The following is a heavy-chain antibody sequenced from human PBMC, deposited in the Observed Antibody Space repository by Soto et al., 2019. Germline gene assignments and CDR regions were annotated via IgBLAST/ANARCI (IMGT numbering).Heavy chain of an antibody. CDR3: ARDIMDTHGSGNPPVGYMDV. D-gene: IGHD3-10*01. Sequence: EVQLVESGGGLAQPGGSLRLSCAASGFTFSRFWMHWVRQAPGKGLVWVSRISSDGSSTTYADSVKGRFTISRDNAKNTLYLQMNNLRAEDTAVYYCARDIMDTHGSGNPPVGYMDVWGKGTTVPVSS. CDR1: GFTFSRFW. CDR2: ISSDGSST. V-gene: IGHV3-74*01. J-gene: IGHJ6*03.